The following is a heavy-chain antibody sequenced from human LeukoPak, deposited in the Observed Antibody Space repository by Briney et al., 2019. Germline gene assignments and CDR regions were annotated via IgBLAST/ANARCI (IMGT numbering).Heavy chain of an antibody. CDR1: GFTFRDYA. CDR3: SRNVRAKTSPYYYYMDV. V-gene: IGHV3-49*04. CDR2: IRSKTFGGTT. J-gene: IGHJ6*03. Sequence: GGSLRLSCSASGFTFRDYAMSWVRQAPGKGLEWVGFIRSKTFGGTTEYAASVEGRFTISTDESTSIAYLQMNSLNTEDTAVYYCSRNVRAKTSPYYYYMDVWGKGTTVTVSS.